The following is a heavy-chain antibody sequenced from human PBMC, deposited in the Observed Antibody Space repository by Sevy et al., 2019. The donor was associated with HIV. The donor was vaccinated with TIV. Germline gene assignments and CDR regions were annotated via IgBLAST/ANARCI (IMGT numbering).Heavy chain of an antibody. CDR3: ARGRAPDNGRYYFDY. D-gene: IGHD1-26*01. CDR1: GYIFGIYD. CDR2: ITPYSGDT. V-gene: IGHV1-18*01. Sequence: GSVKVSCKASGYIFGIYDISWVRQAPGQGLEWMGWITPYSGDTNYAQKLQGRVTITTDTFTRTSYMELSSLTSDDAGVYYCARGRAPDNGRYYFDYWAQGTLVTVSS. J-gene: IGHJ4*02.